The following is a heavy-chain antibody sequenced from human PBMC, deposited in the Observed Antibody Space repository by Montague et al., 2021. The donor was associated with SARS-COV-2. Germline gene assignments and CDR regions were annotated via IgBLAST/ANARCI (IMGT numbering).Heavy chain of an antibody. CDR1: SGSIISSGYY. D-gene: IGHD3-10*01. J-gene: IGHJ4*02. CDR3: ARGMIRGVTSPFDY. V-gene: IGHV4-39*02. CDR2: IYYSGTT. Sequence: SETLSLTCSVSSGSIISSGYYWGWIRQPPGKELEWIGNIYYSGTTYYNPSLQGRGTISVDTPKNHLSLRLSSVTAAGTAVYFCARGMIRGVTSPFDYWGQGSQVTVSS.